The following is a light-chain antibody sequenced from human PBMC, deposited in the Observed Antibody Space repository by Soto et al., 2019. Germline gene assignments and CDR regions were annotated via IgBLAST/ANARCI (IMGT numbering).Light chain of an antibody. CDR3: QSADSSGTYVV. CDR1: ALPKQY. Sequence: SYQLTQRPWVSVSPGQTARITCSGDALPKQYAYWYQQKPGQAPVLVIYKDSERPSGIPERFSGSSSGTTVTLTISGVQAEDEADYYCQSADSSGTYVVFGGGTKLTVL. CDR2: KDS. V-gene: IGLV3-25*03. J-gene: IGLJ2*01.